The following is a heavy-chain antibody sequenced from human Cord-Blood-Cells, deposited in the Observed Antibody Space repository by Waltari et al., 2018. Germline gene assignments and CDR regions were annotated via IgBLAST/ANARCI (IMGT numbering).Heavy chain of an antibody. D-gene: IGHD3-10*01. V-gene: IGHV4-39*07. J-gene: IGHJ1*01. Sequence: QLQLQESCPGLVKPSETLSLTCTVPGGSISSSSSYWGWTRQPPGKGPEWIGSIYYSGSTYYNPSLKSRVTISVDTSKNQFSLKLSSVTAADTAVYYCARRGTYYYGSGSYYTAEYFQHWGQGTLVTVSS. CDR3: ARRGTYYYGSGSYYTAEYFQH. CDR1: GGSISSSSSY. CDR2: IYYSGST.